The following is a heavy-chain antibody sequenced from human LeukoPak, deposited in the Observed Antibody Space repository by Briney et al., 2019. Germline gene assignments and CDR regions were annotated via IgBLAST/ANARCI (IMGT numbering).Heavy chain of an antibody. Sequence: PGGSLRLSCAASGFTFDDYDMSWARQVPGKGLEGVSGITWKVDNTVYAHAVKGRFAISRDNTRNSLYLQMSSLRDEDTALYYCARAPFCSSTAGCYFEDWFDPWGPGTLVIVSS. CDR3: ARAPFCSSTAGCYFEDWFDP. J-gene: IGHJ5*02. D-gene: IGHD2-2*01. CDR1: GFTFDDYD. V-gene: IGHV3-20*04. CDR2: ITWKVDNT.